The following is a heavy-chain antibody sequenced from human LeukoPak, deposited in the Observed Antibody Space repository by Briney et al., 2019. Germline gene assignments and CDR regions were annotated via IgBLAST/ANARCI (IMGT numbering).Heavy chain of an antibody. J-gene: IGHJ4*02. D-gene: IGHD3-16*01. Sequence: GESLKISCQGSGSSFTSYWIGWVRQLPGKGLDWMGIIYPGDSDTRYSPSFQGQVTISADKSISTAYLQWNSLKASDTAMYYCARVTAGRHFEYWGQGTLVTVSS. CDR3: ARVTAGRHFEY. CDR1: GSSFTSYW. CDR2: IYPGDSDT. V-gene: IGHV5-51*01.